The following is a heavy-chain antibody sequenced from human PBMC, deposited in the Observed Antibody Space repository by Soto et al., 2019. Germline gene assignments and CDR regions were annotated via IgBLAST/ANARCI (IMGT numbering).Heavy chain of an antibody. V-gene: IGHV4-39*07. CDR3: ARGGLLPDY. D-gene: IGHD6-19*01. J-gene: IGHJ4*02. CDR1: GGSISSSSYY. CDR2: IYYSGST. Sequence: SETLSLTCTVSGGSISSSSYYWGWIRQPPGKGLEWIGSIYYSGSTYYNPSLKSRVTISVDTSKNQFSLRLSSVTAADTAVYYCARGGLLPDYWGQGTLVTVSS.